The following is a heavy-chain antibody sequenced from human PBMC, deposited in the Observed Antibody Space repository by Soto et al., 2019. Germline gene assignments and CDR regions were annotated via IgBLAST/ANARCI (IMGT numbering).Heavy chain of an antibody. J-gene: IGHJ4*02. D-gene: IGHD6-19*01. Sequence: TSETLSLTCTVSGGSITGYYWTWIRQPPGKGLEWIGYIFYSGSTNYNPSLRSRVTMSVDTSKNQFSLKLNSVTTADTAMYYCARVGSSGWSPDYWGQGTLVTVSS. CDR2: IFYSGST. CDR3: ARVGSSGWSPDY. CDR1: GGSITGYY. V-gene: IGHV4-59*01.